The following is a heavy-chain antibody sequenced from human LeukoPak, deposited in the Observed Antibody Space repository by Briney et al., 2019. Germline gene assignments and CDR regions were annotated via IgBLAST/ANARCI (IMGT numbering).Heavy chain of an antibody. CDR2: IIPILGIA. Sequence: GASVKVSCKASGGTFSSYAISWVRQAPGQGLEWMGRIIPILGIANYAQKFQGRVTITADKSTSTAYMELSGLRSEDTAIYYCARDPHTYYYDTIGYPWGQGTLVTVSS. V-gene: IGHV1-69*04. CDR3: ARDPHTYYYDTIGYP. J-gene: IGHJ5*02. CDR1: GGTFSSYA. D-gene: IGHD3-22*01.